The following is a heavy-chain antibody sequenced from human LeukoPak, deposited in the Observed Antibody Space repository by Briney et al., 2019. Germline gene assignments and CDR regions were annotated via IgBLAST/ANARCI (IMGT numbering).Heavy chain of an antibody. Sequence: GGSLRLSCAASGFTFSSYAMHWVRQAPGKGLEWVAVISYDGSNKYYADSVKGRFTISRDNSKNTLHLQMNSLRAEDTAVYYCARGSIAAAGTEYYFDYWGQGTLVTVSS. V-gene: IGHV3-30*01. CDR2: ISYDGSNK. CDR1: GFTFSSYA. D-gene: IGHD6-13*01. J-gene: IGHJ4*02. CDR3: ARGSIAAAGTEYYFDY.